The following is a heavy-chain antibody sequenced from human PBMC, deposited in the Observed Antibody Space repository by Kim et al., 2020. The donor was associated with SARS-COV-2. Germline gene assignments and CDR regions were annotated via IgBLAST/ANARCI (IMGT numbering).Heavy chain of an antibody. V-gene: IGHV3-23*01. D-gene: IGHD5-18*01. J-gene: IGHJ4*02. CDR3: AKWATVMVTAAEIDY. CDR1: GFTFSCYA. CDR2: ISASGHST. Sequence: GGSLRLSCAASGFTFSCYAMTWVRQAPGKGLEWVSGISASGHSTYYADSVKGRFTISRDNFKNTVYLQMNSLRADDTAVYYCAKWATVMVTAAEIDYWGQGTLVTVSS.